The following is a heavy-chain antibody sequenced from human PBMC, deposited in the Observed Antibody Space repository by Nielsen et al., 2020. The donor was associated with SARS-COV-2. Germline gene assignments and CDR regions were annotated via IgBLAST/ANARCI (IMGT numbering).Heavy chain of an antibody. V-gene: IGHV3-30-3*01. CDR1: GFTFSSYA. Sequence: GESLKISCAASGFTFSSYAMHWVRQAPGKGLEWVAVISYDGSNKYYADSVKGRFTISRDNSKNTLYLQMNSLRAEGTAVYYCARDYGSGKGFDYWGQGTLVTVSS. D-gene: IGHD3-10*01. CDR3: ARDYGSGKGFDY. J-gene: IGHJ4*02. CDR2: ISYDGSNK.